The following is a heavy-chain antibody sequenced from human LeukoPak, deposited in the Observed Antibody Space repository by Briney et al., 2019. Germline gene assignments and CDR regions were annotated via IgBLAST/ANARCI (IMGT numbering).Heavy chain of an antibody. CDR1: GFTFSSYS. V-gene: IGHV3-21*01. D-gene: IGHD4-17*01. J-gene: IGHJ4*02. Sequence: GGSLRLSCAASGFTFSSYSMNWVRQAPGKGLEWVSSISSSSSYIYCADSVKGRFTISRDNAKNSLYLQMNSLRAEDTAVYYCARAGDYGDYFDYWGQGTLVTVSS. CDR3: ARAGDYGDYFDY. CDR2: ISSSSSYI.